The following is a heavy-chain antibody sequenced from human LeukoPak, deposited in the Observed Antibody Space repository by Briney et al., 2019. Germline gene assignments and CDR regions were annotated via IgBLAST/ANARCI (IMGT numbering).Heavy chain of an antibody. CDR2: IIPIFATA. CDR3: ASPRRIAARPLYYYYYMDV. Sequence: SVKVSCKASGGTFSSYAISWVRQAPGQGLEWMGGIIPIFATANYAQKFQGRVTITADESTSTAYMELSSLRSEDTAVYYCASPRRIAARPLYYYYYMDVWGKGTTVIVSS. V-gene: IGHV1-69*13. D-gene: IGHD6-6*01. CDR1: GGTFSSYA. J-gene: IGHJ6*03.